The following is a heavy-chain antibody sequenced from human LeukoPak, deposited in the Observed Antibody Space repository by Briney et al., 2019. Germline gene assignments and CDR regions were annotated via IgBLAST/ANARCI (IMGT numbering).Heavy chain of an antibody. J-gene: IGHJ5*02. Sequence: GASVKVSCRASGYTFTGYYMHWVRQAPGQGLEWMGWINPNSGGTNYAQKFQGRVTMTRDTSISTAYMELSSLRSEDMAVYYCARGGYYYGFWFDPWGQGTLVTVSS. CDR1: GYTFTGYY. V-gene: IGHV1-2*02. CDR2: INPNSGGT. D-gene: IGHD3-10*01. CDR3: ARGGYYYGFWFDP.